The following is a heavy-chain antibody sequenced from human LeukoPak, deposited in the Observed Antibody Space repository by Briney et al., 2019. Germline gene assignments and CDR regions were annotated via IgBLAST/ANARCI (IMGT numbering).Heavy chain of an antibody. V-gene: IGHV3-53*01. CDR2: LYNGGNT. J-gene: IGHJ6*03. D-gene: IGHD4-11*01. CDR1: GFTVSSNY. Sequence: GGSLRLSCAVPGFTVSSNYMSWVRQAPGKGLEWVSVLYNGGNTYYADSVKGRFTVSRDNSKNTLYLQMNSLRAEDTAVYYCATFRYSNYEYYYYYYMDVWGKGTTVTVSS. CDR3: ATFRYSNYEYYYYYYMDV.